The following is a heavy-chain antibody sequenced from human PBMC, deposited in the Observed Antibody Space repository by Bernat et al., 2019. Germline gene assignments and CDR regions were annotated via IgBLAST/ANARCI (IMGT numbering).Heavy chain of an antibody. CDR1: GFTFSSYA. J-gene: IGHJ4*02. Sequence: EVQLLESGGGLIQPGGSLRLSCAASGFTFSSYAMSWVRQAPGKGLEWVSAISGSGGSTYYADSVKGRFTISRDNSKNTLYLQMNSLRAEDTAVYYCAKVRVGATAFDYWGQGTLVTVSS. D-gene: IGHD1-26*01. CDR3: AKVRVGATAFDY. V-gene: IGHV3-23*01. CDR2: ISGSGGST.